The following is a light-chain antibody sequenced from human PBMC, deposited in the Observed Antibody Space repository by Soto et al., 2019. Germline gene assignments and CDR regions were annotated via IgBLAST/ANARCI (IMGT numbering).Light chain of an antibody. CDR1: QSVSSY. CDR2: DAS. V-gene: IGKV3-11*01. CDR3: QQRSNWHPET. Sequence: EIVLTQSPATLSLSPGERATLSCRASQSVSSYLAWYQQKPGQAPRLLIYDASNRATGIPARFSGSGSGTDFTLTISSLEPEDFAVYYCQQRSNWHPETFGGGTKVDIK. J-gene: IGKJ4*01.